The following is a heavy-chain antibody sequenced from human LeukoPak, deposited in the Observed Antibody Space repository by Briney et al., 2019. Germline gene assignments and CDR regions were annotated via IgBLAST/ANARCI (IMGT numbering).Heavy chain of an antibody. CDR3: ARGELRYFDWLLTPPEYYFDY. Sequence: PSETLSLTCTVSGYSISSGYYWGWIRQPPGKGLEWIGSIYHSGSTYYNPSLKSRVTISVDTSKNQFSLKLSSVTAADTAVYYCARGELRYFDWLLTPPEYYFDYWGQGTLVTVSS. CDR1: GYSISSGYY. J-gene: IGHJ4*02. CDR2: IYHSGST. V-gene: IGHV4-38-2*02. D-gene: IGHD3-9*01.